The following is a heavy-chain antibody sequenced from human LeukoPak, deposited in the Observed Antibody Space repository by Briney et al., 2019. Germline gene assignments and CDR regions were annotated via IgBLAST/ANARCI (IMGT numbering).Heavy chain of an antibody. CDR2: ISAYNGNT. Sequence: GASVKVSCKASGYTFTSYGISWVRQAPGQGLEWMGWISAYNGNTHYAQKLQGRVTMTTDTSTSTAYMELRSLRSDDTAVYYCARDHDDYGDYGYDYWGQGTLVTVSS. D-gene: IGHD4-17*01. CDR3: ARDHDDYGDYGYDY. V-gene: IGHV1-18*01. J-gene: IGHJ4*02. CDR1: GYTFTSYG.